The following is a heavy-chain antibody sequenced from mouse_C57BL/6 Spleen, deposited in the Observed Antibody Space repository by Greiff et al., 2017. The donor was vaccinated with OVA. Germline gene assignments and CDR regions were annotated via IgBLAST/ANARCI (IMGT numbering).Heavy chain of an antibody. D-gene: IGHD2-1*01. J-gene: IGHJ3*01. Sequence: QVQLQQPGAELVMPGASVKLSCKASGYTFTSYWMHWVKQRPGQGLEWIGEIDPSDSYTNYNQKFKGKSTLTVDKSSSTAYMQLSSLTSEDSAVYYSASGGGYGNSGAYWGQGTLVTVSA. V-gene: IGHV1-69*01. CDR1: GYTFTSYW. CDR2: IDPSDSYT. CDR3: ASGGGYGNSGAY.